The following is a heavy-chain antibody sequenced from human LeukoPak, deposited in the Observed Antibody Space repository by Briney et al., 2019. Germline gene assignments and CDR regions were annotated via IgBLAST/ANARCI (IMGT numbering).Heavy chain of an antibody. CDR2: IHHSGRT. J-gene: IGHJ4*02. V-gene: IGHV4-34*01. CDR3: ARVPGELYPAGYFDY. CDR1: GGSFSGYY. Sequence: SETLSLTCAVYGGSFSGYYWSWIRQPPGKGLEWIGEIHHSGRTNFNPSLKSRVTISVDTSKNQFSLKLSSVTAADTAVYYCARVPGELYPAGYFDYWGQGTLVTVSS. D-gene: IGHD3-10*01.